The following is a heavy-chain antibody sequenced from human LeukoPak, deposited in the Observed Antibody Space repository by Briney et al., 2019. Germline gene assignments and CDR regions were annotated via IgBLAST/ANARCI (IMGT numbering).Heavy chain of an antibody. J-gene: IGHJ3*02. D-gene: IGHD2-2*01. CDR2: IYYSGST. Sequence: YIYYSGSTNYNPSLKSRVTISVDTSKNQFSLKLSSVTAADTAVYYCARVVVPAAMFGAFDIWGQGTMVTVSS. V-gene: IGHV4-59*01. CDR3: ARVVVPAAMFGAFDI.